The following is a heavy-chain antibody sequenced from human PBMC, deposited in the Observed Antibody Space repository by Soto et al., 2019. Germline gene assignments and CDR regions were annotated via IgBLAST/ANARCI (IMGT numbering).Heavy chain of an antibody. V-gene: IGHV1-69*08. CDR2: IIPILGIA. CDR1: GGTFSSYT. D-gene: IGHD2-2*01. J-gene: IGHJ2*01. CDR3: ARDGGGVVVPAADWYFDL. Sequence: QVQLVQSGAEVKKPGSSVKVSCKASGGTFSSYTISWVRQAPGQGLEWMGRIIPILGIANYAQKFQGRVTIPADKSTSTPYMELSSLRSEDTAVYYCARDGGGVVVPAADWYFDLWGRGTLVTVSS.